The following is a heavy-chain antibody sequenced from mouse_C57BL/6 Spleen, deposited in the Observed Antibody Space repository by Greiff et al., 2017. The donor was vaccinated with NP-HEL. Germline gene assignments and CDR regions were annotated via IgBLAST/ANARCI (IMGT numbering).Heavy chain of an antibody. CDR3: AMGTYDEGFDY. J-gene: IGHJ2*01. Sequence: QVQLKQPGAELVRPGSSVKLSCKASGYTFTSYWMDWVKQRPGQGLEWIGNIYPSDSATHYNQKFKDKATLTVDKSSSTAYMQLSSLTSADAAVYYCAMGTYDEGFDYWGQGTTLTVSS. CDR1: GYTFTSYW. V-gene: IGHV1-61*01. D-gene: IGHD2-12*01. CDR2: IYPSDSAT.